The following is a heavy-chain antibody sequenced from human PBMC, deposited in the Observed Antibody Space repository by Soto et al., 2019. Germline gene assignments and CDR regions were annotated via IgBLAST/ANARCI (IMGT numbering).Heavy chain of an antibody. Sequence: SGPTLVNHTQPLALTCMFSGFSLSNDGMCVSWLRQPPEKALEWLARIDWDNHKYYSASLKTRLTITKDTSKNQVVLTMTNMDPVDTASYYFARAVRQRDGLNYLDFCGQGALVTVSS. V-gene: IGHV2-70*11. D-gene: IGHD6-19*01. J-gene: IGHJ4*02. CDR3: ARAVRQRDGLNYLDF. CDR1: GFSLSNDGMC. CDR2: IDWDNHK.